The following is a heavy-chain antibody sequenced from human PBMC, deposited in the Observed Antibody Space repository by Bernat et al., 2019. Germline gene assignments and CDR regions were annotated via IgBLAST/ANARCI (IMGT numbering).Heavy chain of an antibody. D-gene: IGHD4-17*01. CDR1: GFTFSSYA. CDR2: ISYDGSNK. Sequence: QVQLVESGGGVVQPGRSLRLSCAASGFTFSSYAMHWVRQAPGKGLEWVAVISYDGSNKYYAKSVKGRFTISRDNSKNTLYLQMNSLRAEDTAVYYCARGGYGDLRWDYWGQGTLVTVSS. V-gene: IGHV3-30-3*01. J-gene: IGHJ4*02. CDR3: ARGGYGDLRWDY.